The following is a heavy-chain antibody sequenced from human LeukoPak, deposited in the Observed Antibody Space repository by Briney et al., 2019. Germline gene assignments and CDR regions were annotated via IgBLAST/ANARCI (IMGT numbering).Heavy chain of an antibody. CDR3: ARLYYFGSGGHAFDI. J-gene: IGHJ3*02. CDR2: IDPSDSYS. D-gene: IGHD3-10*01. CDR1: GYRFNSYW. V-gene: IGHV5-10-1*01. Sequence: GASLKISCKGSGYRFNSYWITWVRQLPGKGLEWMGRIDPSDSYSNFSPSFQGHVTISVDKSISTAYLQWSSLKASDTAMYYCARLYYFGSGGHAFDIWGQGTMVTVSS.